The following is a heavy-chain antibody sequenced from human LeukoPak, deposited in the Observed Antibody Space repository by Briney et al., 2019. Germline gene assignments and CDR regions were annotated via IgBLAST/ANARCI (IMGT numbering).Heavy chain of an antibody. D-gene: IGHD3-10*01. J-gene: IGHJ4*02. CDR1: GFTLSSYG. CDR3: AKPYYYGSRSYMDY. Sequence: GGSLRLSCAASGFTLSSYGMHWVRQAPGKGLEWVAVISYDGSNTYYADSVKGRFTISRDNSKNMLYLQMNSLRAEDTAVYYCAKPYYYGSRSYMDYWGQGTLVTVSS. CDR2: ISYDGSNT. V-gene: IGHV3-30*18.